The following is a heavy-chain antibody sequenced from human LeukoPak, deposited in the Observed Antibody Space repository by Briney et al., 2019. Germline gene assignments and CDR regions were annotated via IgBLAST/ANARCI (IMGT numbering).Heavy chain of an antibody. Sequence: ASVKVSCKASGYTFPDFYIHWIRQAPGQGLEWMGRISPKSGGTDYAQKFQGRVSMTRDTSIDTAYMELSRLRSDDTAVFYCARKSSGTFFNWGQGTLVTVSS. V-gene: IGHV1-2*02. J-gene: IGHJ4*02. CDR1: GYTFPDFY. D-gene: IGHD3-10*01. CDR2: ISPKSGGT. CDR3: ARKSSGTFFN.